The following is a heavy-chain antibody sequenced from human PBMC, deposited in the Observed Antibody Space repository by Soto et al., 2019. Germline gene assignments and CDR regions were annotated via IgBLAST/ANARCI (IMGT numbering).Heavy chain of an antibody. J-gene: IGHJ4*02. Sequence: DVQLLESGGGLVQPGGSLRLSCAASGFTFNAYAMTWVRQAPGKGLEWVSAIGGSGGNRYYAGYVRGRFTISRDKSKDTVGLQMNSLRVEDTAVYYCARVASDYINSVDHWGQGILVSVSS. CDR1: GFTFNAYA. V-gene: IGHV3-23*01. CDR3: ARVASDYINSVDH. CDR2: IGGSGGNR. D-gene: IGHD4-4*01.